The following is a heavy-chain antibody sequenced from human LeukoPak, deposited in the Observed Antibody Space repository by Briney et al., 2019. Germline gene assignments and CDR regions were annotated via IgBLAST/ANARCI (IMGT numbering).Heavy chain of an antibody. J-gene: IGHJ4*02. CDR2: IIPIFGIA. Sequence: SVKVSCKASGGTFSSYAISWVRQAPGQGLEWMGRIIPIFGIANYAQKFQGRVTITADKSTSTAYMELSSLRSEDTAVFYCARDFDYGDYGGYFDYWGQGTLVTVSS. V-gene: IGHV1-69*04. CDR3: ARDFDYGDYGGYFDY. D-gene: IGHD4-17*01. CDR1: GGTFSSYA.